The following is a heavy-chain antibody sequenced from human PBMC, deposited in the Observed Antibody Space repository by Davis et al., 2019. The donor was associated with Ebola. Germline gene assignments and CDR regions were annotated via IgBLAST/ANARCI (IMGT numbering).Heavy chain of an antibody. CDR2: LRSSGGTI. Sequence: SLIIPCAAPGFSFRDYYMSWFRQAPGNGLEWATYLRSSGGTIYYTDSVKGRFTISRDNAKNALYLKMNSLSAEDTAMYYCARVDTDFGMDVWGKGTTVTVSS. J-gene: IGHJ6*04. V-gene: IGHV3-11*01. CDR1: GFSFRDYY. D-gene: IGHD5-18*01. CDR3: ARVDTDFGMDV.